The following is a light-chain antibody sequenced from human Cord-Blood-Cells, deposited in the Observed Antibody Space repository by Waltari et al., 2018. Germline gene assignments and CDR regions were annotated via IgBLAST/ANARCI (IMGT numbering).Light chain of an antibody. V-gene: IGLV2-23*01. J-gene: IGLJ3*02. Sequence: QSALTQPASLSGSPGQSITISCTGTRSDVGSSNLISWYQQHPGNAPKLMIYEGSKRPSGVSNRFSGSKSGNTASLTISGLQAEDESDYYCCSYAGSSTVFGGGTKLTVL. CDR2: EGS. CDR1: RSDVGSSNL. CDR3: CSYAGSSTV.